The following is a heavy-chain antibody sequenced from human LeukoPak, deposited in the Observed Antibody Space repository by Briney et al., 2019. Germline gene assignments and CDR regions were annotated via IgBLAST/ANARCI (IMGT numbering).Heavy chain of an antibody. D-gene: IGHD6-13*01. Sequence: GSLRLSCAASGFTVSSNYMSWVRQAPGKGLEWVSVIYSGGSTYYADSVKGRFTISRDNSKNTLYLQMNSLRAEDTAVYHCARDPGIAAAGTYYYYGMDVWGQGTTVTVSS. CDR2: IYSGGST. V-gene: IGHV3-53*01. CDR3: ARDPGIAAAGTYYYYGMDV. CDR1: GFTVSSNY. J-gene: IGHJ6*02.